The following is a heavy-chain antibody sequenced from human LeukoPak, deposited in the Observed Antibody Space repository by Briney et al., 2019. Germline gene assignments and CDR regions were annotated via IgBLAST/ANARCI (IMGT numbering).Heavy chain of an antibody. Sequence: GASVKVSCKASGYTFTSYYMHWVRQAPGQGLEWMGIINPSGGSTSYAQKFQGRVTMTRDISTNTAYMELRNLRSDDTAVYYCARDWNGKVVTATRGPFDIWGQGTMVTVSS. V-gene: IGHV1-46*01. CDR2: INPSGGST. CDR1: GYTFTSYY. J-gene: IGHJ3*02. CDR3: ARDWNGKVVTATRGPFDI. D-gene: IGHD2-21*02.